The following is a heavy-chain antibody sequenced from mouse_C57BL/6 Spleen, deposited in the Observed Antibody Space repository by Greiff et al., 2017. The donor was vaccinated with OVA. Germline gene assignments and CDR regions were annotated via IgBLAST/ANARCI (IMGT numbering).Heavy chain of an antibody. CDR2: ISDGGSYT. J-gene: IGHJ4*01. CDR3: ARVTTVVATEAMDY. CDR1: GFTFSSYA. D-gene: IGHD1-1*01. V-gene: IGHV5-4*01. Sequence: DVQLVESGGGLVKPGGSLKLSCAASGFTFSSYAMSWVRQTPEKRLEWVATISDGGSYTYYPDNVKGRFTISRDNAKNNLYLQMSHLKSEDTAMYYCARVTTVVATEAMDYWGQGTSVTVSS.